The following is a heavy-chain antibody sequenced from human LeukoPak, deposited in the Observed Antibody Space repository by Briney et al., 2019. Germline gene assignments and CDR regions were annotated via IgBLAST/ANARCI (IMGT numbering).Heavy chain of an antibody. Sequence: GGSVRLSCGASGFTVSRNYMSWVRQAPGKGLGWVSVIYSGGTTYYADSVKAPFTISRNNSNNTLYLQMNSLRAEDTAVYYCARGPVTRFEIWGQGTMVTVSS. CDR1: GFTVSRNY. D-gene: IGHD4-17*01. J-gene: IGHJ3*02. V-gene: IGHV3-53*01. CDR2: IYSGGTT. CDR3: ARGPVTRFEI.